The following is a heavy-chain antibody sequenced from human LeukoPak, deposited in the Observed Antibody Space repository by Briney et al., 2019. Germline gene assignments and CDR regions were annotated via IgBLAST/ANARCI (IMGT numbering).Heavy chain of an antibody. Sequence: TSSETLSLTCTVSGDSMSSFYWSWIRQPPGKGLEWIGYIYYSGSTNYNPSLKSRVTISVDTSKNQFSLKLNSVTAADTAVYYCARGVVAASGGNFDYWGQGTLVTVSS. CDR1: GDSMSSFY. CDR2: IYYSGST. J-gene: IGHJ4*02. D-gene: IGHD2-15*01. CDR3: ARGVVAASGGNFDY. V-gene: IGHV4-59*01.